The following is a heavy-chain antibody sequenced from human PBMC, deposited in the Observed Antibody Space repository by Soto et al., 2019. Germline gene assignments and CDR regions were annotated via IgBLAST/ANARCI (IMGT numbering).Heavy chain of an antibody. CDR2: IYHSGST. V-gene: IGHV4-38-2*02. CDR3: ARDIGMIVVHNAFDT. D-gene: IGHD3-22*01. Sequence: PSETLSLTCAVSGYSISSGYYWGWIRQPPGKGLEWIGSIYHSGSTYYNPSLKSRVTISVDTSKNQFSLKLSSVTAADTAVYYCARDIGMIVVHNAFDTWGQGTMVTVSS. CDR1: GYSISSGYY. J-gene: IGHJ3*02.